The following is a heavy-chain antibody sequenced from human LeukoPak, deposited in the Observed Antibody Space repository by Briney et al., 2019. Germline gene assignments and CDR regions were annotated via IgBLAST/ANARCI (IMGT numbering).Heavy chain of an antibody. CDR1: GYTFTGHY. J-gene: IGHJ4*02. Sequence: ASVKVSCKASGYTFTGHYIHWVRPAPGQGLEWMGRLNPNSGNTEYTQKFLGRVTMTRDTSISTAYMELSGLTSDDTAIYYCARQRGLGYFDYWGQGVLVTVSS. CDR3: ARQRGLGYFDY. D-gene: IGHD2-15*01. V-gene: IGHV1-2*06. CDR2: LNPNSGNT.